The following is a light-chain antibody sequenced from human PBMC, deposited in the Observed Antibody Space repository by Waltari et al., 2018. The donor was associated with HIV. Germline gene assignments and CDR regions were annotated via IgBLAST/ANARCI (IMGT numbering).Light chain of an antibody. V-gene: IGLV2-23*02. J-gene: IGLJ2*01. Sequence: QSALTQPASVSGSPGQSITISCTGTISDIGSNNLVSWYQQYPGRAPKLIIYEVIKSPSVVSDRFSGSKCGNRASLTVAGLKVEDEADYYCCSYAGGRILVLFGGGTRLTV. CDR3: CSYAGGRILVL. CDR1: ISDIGSNNL. CDR2: EVI.